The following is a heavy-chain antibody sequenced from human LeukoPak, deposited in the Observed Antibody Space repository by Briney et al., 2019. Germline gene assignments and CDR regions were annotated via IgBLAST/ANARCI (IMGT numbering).Heavy chain of an antibody. CDR1: GFTFSSYA. CDR3: AKFIFRMVRGPGGMDV. J-gene: IGHJ6*02. Sequence: PGGSLRLSCAASGFTFSSYAMTWVRQAPGKGLEWVSTISDTGGSTYYADSVKGRFTISRDNSKNTLYLQMNSLRAEDTAVYYCAKFIFRMVRGPGGMDVWGQGTTVTVSS. CDR2: ISDTGGST. D-gene: IGHD3-10*01. V-gene: IGHV3-23*01.